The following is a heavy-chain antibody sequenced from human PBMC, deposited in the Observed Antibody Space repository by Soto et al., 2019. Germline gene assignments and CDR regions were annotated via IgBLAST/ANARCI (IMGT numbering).Heavy chain of an antibody. D-gene: IGHD3-16*01. Sequence: PGESLKISCLGSGYSFTTYWIGWVRQMPGKGLEWMGIIYPGNSDIRYSPSFQGQVTISADKSISTAYLKWSGLKASDTAMYYCARLGIWSYGMDVWGQGTTVTVSS. CDR2: IYPGNSDI. CDR3: ARLGIWSYGMDV. J-gene: IGHJ6*02. CDR1: GYSFTTYW. V-gene: IGHV5-51*01.